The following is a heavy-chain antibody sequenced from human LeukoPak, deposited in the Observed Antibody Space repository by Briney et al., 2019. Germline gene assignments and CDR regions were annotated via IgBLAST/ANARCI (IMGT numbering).Heavy chain of an antibody. CDR3: ARHFGSSWYPKLNWFDP. J-gene: IGHJ5*02. D-gene: IGHD6-13*01. Sequence: SETLSLTCAVSGGSISSSNWWSWVRQPPGKGLEWIGEIYHSGSTNYNPSLKSRVTISVDTSKNQFSLKLSSVTAADTAVYYCARHFGSSWYPKLNWFDPWGQGTLVTVSS. V-gene: IGHV4-4*02. CDR2: IYHSGST. CDR1: GGSISSSNW.